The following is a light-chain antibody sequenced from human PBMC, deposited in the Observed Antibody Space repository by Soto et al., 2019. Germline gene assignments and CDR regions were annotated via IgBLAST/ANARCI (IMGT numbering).Light chain of an antibody. CDR1: SSDVGGYSY. CDR3: SSYTSSSGYV. Sequence: QSVLTRPASVSGSPGQSITISCTGTSSDVGGYSYVSWYQQHPGKAPKLMIYEVSNRPSGVSNRFSGSKSGNTASLTISGLQAEDEADYYCSSYTSSSGYVFGTGTKLTVL. J-gene: IGLJ1*01. V-gene: IGLV2-14*01. CDR2: EVS.